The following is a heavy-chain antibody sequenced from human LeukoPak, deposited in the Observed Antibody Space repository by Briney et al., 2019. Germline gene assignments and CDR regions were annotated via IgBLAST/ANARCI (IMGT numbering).Heavy chain of an antibody. CDR1: GGTFSSYA. D-gene: IGHD5-12*01. CDR2: IIPIFGTA. V-gene: IGHV1-69*05. Sequence: SVKVSCKASGGTFSSYAISWVRQAPGQGLEWMGGIIPIFGTANYAQKFQGRVTITTDESTSTAYMELSSLRSEDTAVHYCARSTRSYSGYDFPAYWGQGTLVTVSS. J-gene: IGHJ4*02. CDR3: ARSTRSYSGYDFPAY.